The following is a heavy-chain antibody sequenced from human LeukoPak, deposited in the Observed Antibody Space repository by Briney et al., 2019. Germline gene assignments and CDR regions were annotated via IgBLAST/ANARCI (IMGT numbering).Heavy chain of an antibody. Sequence: SETLSLTCTVSGGSISSYYWSWIRQPAGKGLEWIGRIYTSGSTNYNPSLKSRVTMSVDTSKNQFSLKLSSVTAADTAVYYCARSRVTMVRGVIIQDPSHNWFDPWGQGTLVTVSS. D-gene: IGHD3-10*01. J-gene: IGHJ5*02. V-gene: IGHV4-4*07. CDR3: ARSRVTMVRGVIIQDPSHNWFDP. CDR2: IYTSGST. CDR1: GGSISSYY.